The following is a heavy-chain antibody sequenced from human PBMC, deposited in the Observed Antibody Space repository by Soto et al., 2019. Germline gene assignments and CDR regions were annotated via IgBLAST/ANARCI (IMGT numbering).Heavy chain of an antibody. J-gene: IGHJ4*02. D-gene: IGHD5-12*01. CDR1: GGSFSGYY. Sequence: QVQLQQWGAGLLKPSETLSLTCAVYGGSFSGYYWSWIRQPPGKGLEWIGEINHSGSTNYNPSLKSRVTISVDTSKNQFSLKLSSVTAADTAVYYCARGTRDGGYVLYYFDYWGQGTLVTVSS. V-gene: IGHV4-34*01. CDR3: ARGTRDGGYVLYYFDY. CDR2: INHSGST.